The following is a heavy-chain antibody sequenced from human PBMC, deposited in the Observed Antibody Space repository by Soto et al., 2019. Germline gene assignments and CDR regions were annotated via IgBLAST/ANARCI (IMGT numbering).Heavy chain of an antibody. Sequence: SETLSLTCTVSGGSISSDGYYWSWIRQHPGKGLEWIGYIYYSGSTYYNPSLKSRVTISVDTSKNQFSLKLSSVTAADTAVYYCAMRWGNNWFDPWGQATLVTVSS. V-gene: IGHV4-31*03. CDR1: GGSISSDGYY. D-gene: IGHD3-16*01. CDR3: AMRWGNNWFDP. CDR2: IYYSGST. J-gene: IGHJ5*02.